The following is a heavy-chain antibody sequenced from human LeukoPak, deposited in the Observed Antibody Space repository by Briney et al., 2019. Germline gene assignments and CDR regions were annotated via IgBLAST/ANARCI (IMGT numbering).Heavy chain of an antibody. CDR3: ARVEFGELSPYFDY. D-gene: IGHD3-10*01. J-gene: IGHJ4*02. V-gene: IGHV3-74*01. CDR2: INSDGSST. Sequence: GGSLRLSCAASGVTFSSYWMHWVRQAPGKGLVWVSRINSDGSSTSYADSVKGRFTISRDNAKNTPYLQMNSLRAEDTAVYYCARVEFGELSPYFDYWGQGTLVTVSS. CDR1: GVTFSSYW.